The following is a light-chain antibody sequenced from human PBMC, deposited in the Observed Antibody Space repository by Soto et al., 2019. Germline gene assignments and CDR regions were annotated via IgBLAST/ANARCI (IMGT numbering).Light chain of an antibody. V-gene: IGKV3-20*01. J-gene: IGKJ1*01. CDR3: QQYDNLPSWT. Sequence: EIVLTQSPGTLSLSPGERATLSCRASQSVSSSYLAWYQQKPGQAPRLLIYGASSRATGIPDRFSGSGSGTDFTLTISSLQPEDIATYYCQQYDNLPSWTFGQGTKV. CDR2: GAS. CDR1: QSVSSSY.